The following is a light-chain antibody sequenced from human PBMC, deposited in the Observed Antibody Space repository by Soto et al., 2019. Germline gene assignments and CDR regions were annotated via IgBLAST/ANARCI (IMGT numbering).Light chain of an antibody. Sequence: QSALTQPASVSGSPGQSITISCTGTSSDVGDYNYVSWYQQYPGKAPKLMIYGVSNRPSGVSNRFSGSKSGSTASLTISGLQAEDEADYYCCSYAGTYYVFGTGTKLTVL. CDR3: CSYAGTYYV. V-gene: IGLV2-14*01. CDR1: SSDVGDYNY. J-gene: IGLJ1*01. CDR2: GVS.